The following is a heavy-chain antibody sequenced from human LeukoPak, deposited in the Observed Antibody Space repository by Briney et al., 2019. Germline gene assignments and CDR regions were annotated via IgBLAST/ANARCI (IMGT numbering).Heavy chain of an antibody. V-gene: IGHV4-61*02. D-gene: IGHD3-10*01. Sequence: PSETLSLTCTVSGGSISSSSYYWGWIRQPAGKGLEWIGRIYTSGSTNYNPSLKSRVTISVDTSKNQFSLKLSSVTAADTAVYYCARGRRRWFGELFDYWGQGTLVTVSS. CDR1: GGSISSSSYY. J-gene: IGHJ4*02. CDR2: IYTSGST. CDR3: ARGRRRWFGELFDY.